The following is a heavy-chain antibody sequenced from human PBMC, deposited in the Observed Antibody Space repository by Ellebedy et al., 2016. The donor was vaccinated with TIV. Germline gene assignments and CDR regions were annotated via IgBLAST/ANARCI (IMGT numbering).Heavy chain of an antibody. CDR2: IDWDDDK. CDR3: ARESHYYDSSGYHSDY. D-gene: IGHD3-22*01. J-gene: IGHJ4*02. V-gene: IGHV2-70*11. CDR1: GGSFSGYY. Sequence: TLSLTCAVYGGSFSGYYWSWIRQPPGKALEWLARIDWDDDKYYSTSLKTRLTISKDTSKNQVVLTMTNMDPVDTATYYCARESHYYDSSGYHSDYWGQGTLVTVSS.